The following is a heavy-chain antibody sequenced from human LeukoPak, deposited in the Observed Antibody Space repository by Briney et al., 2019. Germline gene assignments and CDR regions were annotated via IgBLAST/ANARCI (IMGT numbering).Heavy chain of an antibody. D-gene: IGHD2-2*01. V-gene: IGHV4-34*01. J-gene: IGHJ4*02. Sequence: PSETLSLTCVVYGGSFSGYYWSWIRQPPGKGLEWIGEINHSGSTNYNPSLKSRVTISVDTSTNQFSLKLSSVTAADTAVYYCARAAVDCSTASCLPDYWGQGTLVTVSS. CDR2: INHSGST. CDR3: ARAAVDCSTASCLPDY. CDR1: GGSFSGYY.